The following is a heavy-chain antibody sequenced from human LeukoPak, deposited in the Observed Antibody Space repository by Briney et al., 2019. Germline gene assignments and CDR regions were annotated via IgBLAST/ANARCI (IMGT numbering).Heavy chain of an antibody. CDR3: ARVQGHPPNGLDI. CDR2: INSDGSST. J-gene: IGHJ3*02. V-gene: IGHV3-74*01. D-gene: IGHD2-8*01. CDR1: GFTFGSYW. Sequence: WGSLRLSCAASGFTFGSYWMHWVRQAPGKGLVWVSRINSDGSSTSYADAVKGRFTISRDNAKNTAYLQMNSLRAEDTAVYYCARVQGHPPNGLDIWGQGTMVTVSS.